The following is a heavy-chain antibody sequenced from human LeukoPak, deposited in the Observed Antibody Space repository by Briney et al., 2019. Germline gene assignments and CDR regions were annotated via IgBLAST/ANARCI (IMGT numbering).Heavy chain of an antibody. CDR2: TYYRSKWYN. Sequence: PSQTLSLTCAISGYSVSSNSAVWNWIRQSPSRGLEWLGRTYYRSKWYNDYAVSVKSRITIKPDTSKNQISLQLNSATPEDMAVYYCSRLGLGGAFDIWGQGTMVTVSS. D-gene: IGHD2-15*01. J-gene: IGHJ3*02. V-gene: IGHV6-1*01. CDR1: GYSVSSNSAV. CDR3: SRLGLGGAFDI.